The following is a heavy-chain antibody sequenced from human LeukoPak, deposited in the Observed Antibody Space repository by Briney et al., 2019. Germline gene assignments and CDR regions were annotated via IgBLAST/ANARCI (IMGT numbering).Heavy chain of an antibody. J-gene: IGHJ5*02. CDR2: IYHSGST. CDR1: GGSISSSNW. V-gene: IGHV4-4*02. D-gene: IGHD3-22*01. Sequence: PSETLSLNCAVSGGSISSSNWWSWVRQPPGKGLEWVGEIYHSGSTNYNPSLKSRVTISVDKSKNQFSLKLSPVTAADTAVYYCARVCSSGYYYSNWFDPWGQGTLVTVSS. CDR3: ARVCSSGYYYSNWFDP.